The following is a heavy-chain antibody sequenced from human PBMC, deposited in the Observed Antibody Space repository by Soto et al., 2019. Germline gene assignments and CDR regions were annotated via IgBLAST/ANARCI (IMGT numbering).Heavy chain of an antibody. D-gene: IGHD3-10*01. CDR3: AKDTGLYGSGAYYHNWFDP. CDR2: ISWNSGSV. CDR1: GITFDDYA. J-gene: IGHJ5*02. Sequence: GGSLRLSCAASGITFDDYAMHWVRQAPGKGLEWVSGISWNSGSVGYADSVKGRFTISRDNAKNSVYLQMNSLRAEDTALYYCAKDTGLYGSGAYYHNWFDPWGQGTLVTVSS. V-gene: IGHV3-9*01.